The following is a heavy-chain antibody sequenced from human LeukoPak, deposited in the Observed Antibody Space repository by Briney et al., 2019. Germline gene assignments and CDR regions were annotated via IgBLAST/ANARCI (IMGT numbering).Heavy chain of an antibody. V-gene: IGHV1-18*01. J-gene: IGHJ6*02. D-gene: IGHD3-22*01. CDR3: ARRLTDSGGYYPYYYYGMDV. CDR2: ISAYNGNT. Sequence: GASVKVSCKASGYTFTNFGINWVRQAPGQGLEWMGWISAYNGNTNYAQKLQGRVTMTIDTSTNIAYMELRSLSSVDTAVYYCARRLTDSGGYYPYYYYGMDVWGQGTTVTVSS. CDR1: GYTFTNFG.